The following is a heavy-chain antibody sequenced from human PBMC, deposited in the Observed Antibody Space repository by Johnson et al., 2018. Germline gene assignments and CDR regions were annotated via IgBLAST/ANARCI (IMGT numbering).Heavy chain of an antibody. CDR3: ASSLEAHAFDI. CDR2: LSGSGGST. Sequence: EVQLVESGGGLVQPGGSLRLSCAASGFTFSSYAMSWVRQAPGKGLEWVPALSGSGGSTYYADSVKGRLTISRDNSKNTLYLQMNSLRDEDTAVYSCASSLEAHAFDIWGQGTMVTVSS. D-gene: IGHD1-1*01. J-gene: IGHJ3*02. V-gene: IGHV3-23*04. CDR1: GFTFSSYA.